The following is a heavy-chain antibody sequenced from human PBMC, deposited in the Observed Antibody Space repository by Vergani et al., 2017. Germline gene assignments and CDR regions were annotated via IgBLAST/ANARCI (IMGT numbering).Heavy chain of an antibody. CDR3: VNGYYYYQSGLASFDC. V-gene: IGHV3-30*18. J-gene: IGHJ4*02. CDR1: GLMFNNYG. D-gene: IGHD3-10*01. Sequence: QVQLVESGGGVVQPGRSLRLSCETSGLMFNNYGMHWVRQAPGKGLEWVAVISSDGSNKHYADSVKGRFTISRDNSQNTLYLQMDSLTAEDTAIYFCVNGYYYYQSGLASFDCWGEGTLVTVCS. CDR2: ISSDGSNK.